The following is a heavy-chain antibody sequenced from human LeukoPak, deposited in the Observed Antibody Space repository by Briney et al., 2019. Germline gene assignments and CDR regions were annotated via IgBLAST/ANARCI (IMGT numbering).Heavy chain of an antibody. CDR2: INHSGST. CDR3: ARGRYCSSTSCYTGRSYYYYYMDV. Sequence: SETLSLTCAVYGGSFSGYYWSWIRQPPGKGLEWIGEINHSGSTNYNPSLKSRVTISVDTSKNQISLKLSTVTAADTAVYYCARGRYCSSTSCYTGRSYYYYYMDVWGKGTTVTVSS. V-gene: IGHV4-34*01. CDR1: GGSFSGYY. D-gene: IGHD2-2*02. J-gene: IGHJ6*03.